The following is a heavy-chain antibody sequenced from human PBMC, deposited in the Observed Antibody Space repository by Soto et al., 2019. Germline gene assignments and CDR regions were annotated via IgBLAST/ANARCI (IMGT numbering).Heavy chain of an antibody. CDR3: ARDCSPQTLGDDAFDI. Sequence: QVQLVQSGAEVKKPGASVKVSCKASGYTFTSYGISWVRQAPGQGLEWMGWISAYNGNTNYAQKLQGRVTMTTDTSTSTAYMELRSLSSADTAVYYCARDCSPQTLGDDAFDIWGQGTMVTVSA. CDR1: GYTFTSYG. V-gene: IGHV1-18*01. J-gene: IGHJ3*02. D-gene: IGHD3-10*02. CDR2: ISAYNGNT.